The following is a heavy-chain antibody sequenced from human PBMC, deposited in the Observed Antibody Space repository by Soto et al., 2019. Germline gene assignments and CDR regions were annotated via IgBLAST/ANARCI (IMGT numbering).Heavy chain of an antibody. CDR1: GHSFTDYY. CDR2: INPSSGAT. Sequence: GASVKVSCKASGHSFTDYYIHWVRQAPGQGLEWMGWINPSSGATKYAQNFQGRVTMTRVTSIKTTYMVLGSLRSGDTALYYCAKDPNIVVGTGGLDVWGQGTTVTVSS. D-gene: IGHD2-21*01. J-gene: IGHJ6*02. CDR3: AKDPNIVVGTGGLDV. V-gene: IGHV1-2*02.